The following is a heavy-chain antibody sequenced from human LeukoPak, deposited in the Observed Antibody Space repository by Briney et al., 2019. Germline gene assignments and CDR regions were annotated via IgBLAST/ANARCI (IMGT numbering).Heavy chain of an antibody. Sequence: ASVKVSCKVSGYTLTELSMHWVRQAPGKGLEWMGIINPSGGSTSYAQKFQGRVTMTRDTSTSTVYMELSSLRSEDTAVYYYARALPSIAAAGNWFDPWGQGTLVTVSS. CDR1: GYTLTELS. D-gene: IGHD6-13*01. V-gene: IGHV1-46*01. J-gene: IGHJ5*02. CDR2: INPSGGST. CDR3: ARALPSIAAAGNWFDP.